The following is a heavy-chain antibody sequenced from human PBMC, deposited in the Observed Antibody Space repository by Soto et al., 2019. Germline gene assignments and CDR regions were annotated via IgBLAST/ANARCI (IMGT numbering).Heavy chain of an antibody. CDR3: ASGYCSGGSCYPLGFDP. J-gene: IGHJ5*02. CDR2: IIPIFGTA. V-gene: IGHV1-69*13. D-gene: IGHD2-15*01. Sequence: SVKVSCKASGVTFSSYAISWVRQAPGQGLEWMGGIIPIFGTANYAQKFQGRVTITADESTSTAYMELSSLRSEDTAVYYCASGYCSGGSCYPLGFDPWGQGTLVTVSS. CDR1: GVTFSSYA.